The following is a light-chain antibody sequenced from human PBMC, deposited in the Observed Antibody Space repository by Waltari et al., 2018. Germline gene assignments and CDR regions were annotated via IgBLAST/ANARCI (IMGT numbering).Light chain of an antibody. J-gene: IGLJ3*02. CDR1: ELATRY. CDR3: YSATDNNVV. CDR2: KDG. V-gene: IGLV3-27*01. Sequence: SSALTQPSSVSVSPGQTATISCSGDELATRYVRWLQQKPGQAPVLVIYKDGERPSGIRERFSGASAGTTVTLTITGAQVEDEAEYYCYSATDNNVVFGGGTRLTVL.